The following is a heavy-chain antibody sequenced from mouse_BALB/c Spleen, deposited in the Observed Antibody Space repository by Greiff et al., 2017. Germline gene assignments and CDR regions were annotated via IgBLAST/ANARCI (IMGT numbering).Heavy chain of an antibody. D-gene: IGHD2-1*01. J-gene: IGHJ2*01. Sequence: VQLQQSGAELVKPGASVKLSCKASGYTFTSYYMYWVKQRPGQGLEWIGEINPSNGGTNFNEKFKSKATLTVDKSSSTAYMQLSSLTSEDSAVYYCTRYYGNHYYFDYWGQGTTLTVSS. CDR1: GYTFTSYY. CDR2: INPSNGGT. V-gene: IGHV1S81*02. CDR3: TRYYGNHYYFDY.